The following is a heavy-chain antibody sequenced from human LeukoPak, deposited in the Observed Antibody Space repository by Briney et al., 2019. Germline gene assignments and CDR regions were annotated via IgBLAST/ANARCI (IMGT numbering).Heavy chain of an antibody. V-gene: IGHV3-20*04. Sequence: PGGSLRLSCAASGFTFDDYGMSWVPQAPGGGLVCVSRINWSGSNTGYADSVKGQFTISRDNAKNSLYLQMNSLRAEDMALYYCARDFGGWPPSYYFDYWGQGTLVTVSS. J-gene: IGHJ4*02. CDR2: INWSGSNT. D-gene: IGHD6-19*01. CDR1: GFTFDDYG. CDR3: ARDFGGWPPSYYFDY.